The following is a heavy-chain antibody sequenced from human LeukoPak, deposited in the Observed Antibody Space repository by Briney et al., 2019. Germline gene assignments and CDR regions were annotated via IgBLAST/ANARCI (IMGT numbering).Heavy chain of an antibody. CDR1: GDSIKSHY. Sequence: SETLSLTCIVSGDSIKSHYWSWIRQPPGKGLERIGYLYYSARANYNPSLQSRVTFSVDTSKNQFSLNLRSVTAADTAVYYCARTSVGTNCFDPWGQGTLVTVSS. CDR3: ARTSVGTNCFDP. V-gene: IGHV4-59*11. J-gene: IGHJ5*02. CDR2: LYYSARA. D-gene: IGHD7-27*01.